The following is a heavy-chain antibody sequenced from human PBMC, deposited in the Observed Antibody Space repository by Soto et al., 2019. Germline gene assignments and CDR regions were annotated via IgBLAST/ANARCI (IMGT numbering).Heavy chain of an antibody. CDR1: GGSISSSNW. V-gene: IGHV4-61*01. CDR3: ARAYGYYFDY. CDR2: IYYSGST. J-gene: IGHJ4*02. D-gene: IGHD3-10*01. Sequence: PSETLSLTCAVSGGSISSSNWWSWIRQPPGKGLEWIGYIYYSGSTNYNPSLKSRVTISVDTSKNQFSLKLSSVTAADTAVYYCARAYGYYFDYWGQGTLVTVSS.